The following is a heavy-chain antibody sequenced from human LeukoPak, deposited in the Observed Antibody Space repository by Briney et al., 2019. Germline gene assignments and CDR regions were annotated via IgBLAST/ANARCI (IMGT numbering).Heavy chain of an antibody. D-gene: IGHD3-10*01. CDR3: ARKGVYGSGSYYKEYYFDY. CDR2: INPNSGGT. V-gene: IGHV1-2*04. J-gene: IGHJ4*02. Sequence: ASVKVSCKASGYTLTGYYMHWVRQAPGQGLEWVGCINPNSGGTNYAQKLQGWVTMTRDTSISTAYMELSRLRSDDTAVYYCARKGVYGSGSYYKEYYFDYWGQGTLVTVSS. CDR1: GYTLTGYY.